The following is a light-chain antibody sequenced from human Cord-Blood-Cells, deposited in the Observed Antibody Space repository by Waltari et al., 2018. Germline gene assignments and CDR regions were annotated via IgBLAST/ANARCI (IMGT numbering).Light chain of an antibody. Sequence: DIQMTQSPSSLSASVGDRVTITCRASQSISSYLNWYQQKPGKAPKLLIYAASSLQSGVPSRCSGSGSGTDFTLTISSLQPEDFATYDCQQSYSTLWTFGQGTKVEIK. CDR1: QSISSY. CDR2: AAS. J-gene: IGKJ1*01. CDR3: QQSYSTLWT. V-gene: IGKV1-39*01.